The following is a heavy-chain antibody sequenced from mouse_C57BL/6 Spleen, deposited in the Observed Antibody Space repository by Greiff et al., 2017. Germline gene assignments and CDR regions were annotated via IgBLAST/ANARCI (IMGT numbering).Heavy chain of an antibody. Sequence: EVQLQQSGPELVKPGDSVKISCKASGYSFTGYFMNWVMQSHGKSLEWIGRINPYNGDTFYNQKFKGKDTLTVDKSSSPAHMELRSLTSEDSAVYYCARGDYDVKDYCDYWGQGTTLTVAA. V-gene: IGHV1-20*01. CDR1: GYSFTGYF. CDR2: INPYNGDT. D-gene: IGHD2-4*01. CDR3: ARGDYDVKDYCDY. J-gene: IGHJ2*01.